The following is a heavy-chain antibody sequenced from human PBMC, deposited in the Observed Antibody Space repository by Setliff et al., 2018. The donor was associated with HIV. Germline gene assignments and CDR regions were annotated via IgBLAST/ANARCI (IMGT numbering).Heavy chain of an antibody. V-gene: IGHV4-59*08. J-gene: IGHJ6*02. D-gene: IGHD6-13*01. CDR1: GGSISSYY. Sequence: SETLSLTCTVSGGSISSYYWNWIRQPPGKGLEWIGYIYYSGSTNYNPSLKSRVTISVDTSKNQFSLKLTSVAAADTAVYYCARLKSSWRYYYCARDVEHMMDVWGQGTTVTVSS. CDR3: ARLKSSWRYYYCARDVEHMMDV. CDR2: IYYSGST.